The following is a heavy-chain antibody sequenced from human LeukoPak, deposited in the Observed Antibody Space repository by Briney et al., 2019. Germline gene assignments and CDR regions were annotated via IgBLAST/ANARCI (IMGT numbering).Heavy chain of an antibody. CDR2: ISYDGSNK. CDR1: GFTFSSYG. V-gene: IGHV3-30*18. CDR3: AKHSAHSSSLGLDY. Sequence: GGSLRLSCAASGFTFSSYGMHWVRQAPGKGLAGVAVISYDGSNKYYADSVKGRFTISRDTSKNPLDLQMNSLRAEATAVYYCAKHSAHSSSLGLDYWGQGTLVTVSS. D-gene: IGHD6-13*01. J-gene: IGHJ4*02.